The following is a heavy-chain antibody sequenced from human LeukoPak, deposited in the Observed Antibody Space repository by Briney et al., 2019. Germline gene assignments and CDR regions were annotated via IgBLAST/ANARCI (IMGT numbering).Heavy chain of an antibody. CDR3: ARGARITIFGVARSYYYYYYYMDV. V-gene: IGHV4-34*01. CDR2: INHSGST. D-gene: IGHD3-3*01. J-gene: IGHJ6*03. CDR1: GGSFSGYY. Sequence: PSETLSLTCAVYGGSFSGYYWSWIRQPPGKGLEWIGEINHSGSTYYNPSLKSRVTISVDTSKNQFSLKLSSVTAADTAVYYCARGARITIFGVARSYYYYYYYMDVWGKGTTVTVSS.